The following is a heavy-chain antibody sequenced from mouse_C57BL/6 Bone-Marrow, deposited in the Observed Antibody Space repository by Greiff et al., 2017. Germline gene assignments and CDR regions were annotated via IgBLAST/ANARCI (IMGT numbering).Heavy chain of an antibody. Sequence: EVQLQQSGAELVRPGASVKLSCTASGFNFKDDYMHWVKQRPEQGLEWIGWIDPANGDTEYAPKFQGKATLTADTSSNTAYLQFSSLTSEHTAVYYCTTGGVYCDYGAYAMDYWGQGTSVTVSS. V-gene: IGHV14-4*01. CDR1: GFNFKDDY. CDR3: TTGGVYCDYGAYAMDY. CDR2: IDPANGDT. J-gene: IGHJ4*01. D-gene: IGHD2-4*01.